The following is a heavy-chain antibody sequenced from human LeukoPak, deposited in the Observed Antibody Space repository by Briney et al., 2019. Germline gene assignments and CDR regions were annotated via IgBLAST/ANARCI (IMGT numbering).Heavy chain of an antibody. V-gene: IGHV3-23*01. CDR1: GFTFSNYG. D-gene: IGHD6-13*01. CDR2: ISDSGTST. Sequence: GGSLRLSCAASGFTFSNYGMTWVRQAPGKGLEWVSTISDSGTSTYYADSVKGRFTISRDNSKNTLYLQMNSLRAEDTAVYYCAGALVWGQGTLVTVSS. J-gene: IGHJ4*02. CDR3: AGALV.